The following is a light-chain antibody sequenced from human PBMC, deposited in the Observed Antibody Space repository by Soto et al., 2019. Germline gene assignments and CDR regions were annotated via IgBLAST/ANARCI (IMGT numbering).Light chain of an antibody. CDR1: SSDVGSYNR. V-gene: IGLV2-18*02. CDR2: EVS. CDR3: GSFTSRNTYV. Sequence: PGTSSDVGSYNRVSWYQQSPGTAPNLMIYEVSNRPSGVPDRFSGSRSGNTASLTISGLQAEDEAHYYCGSFTSRNTYVFGTGTKSPS. J-gene: IGLJ1*01.